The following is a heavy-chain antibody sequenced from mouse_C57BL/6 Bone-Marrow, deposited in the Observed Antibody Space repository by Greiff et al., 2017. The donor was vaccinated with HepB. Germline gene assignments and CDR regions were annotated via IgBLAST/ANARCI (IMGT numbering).Heavy chain of an antibody. V-gene: IGHV5-17*01. CDR1: GFTFSDYG. Sequence: DVMLKQSGGGLVKPGGSLKLSCAASGFTFSDYGMHWVRQAPEKGLEWVAYISSGSSTIYYADTVKGRFTIARDNAKNTLFLQMTSLRSEDTAMYDCARSGDYWGQGTTLTVSA. CDR3: ARSGDY. CDR2: ISSGSSTI. J-gene: IGHJ2*01.